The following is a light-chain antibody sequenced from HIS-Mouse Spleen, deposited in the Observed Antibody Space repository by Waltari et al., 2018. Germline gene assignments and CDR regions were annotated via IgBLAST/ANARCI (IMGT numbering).Light chain of an antibody. V-gene: IGLV3-27*01. Sequence: SYELTQPSSVSVSPGQTARITCSGDVLAKKYARWFQQKPGQAPVLVIYKDSERPSVIPERFSGSSSGTTVTLTISGAQVEDEADYYCYSAADNNLGVFGGGTKLTVL. CDR3: YSAADNNLGV. J-gene: IGLJ3*02. CDR2: KDS. CDR1: VLAKKY.